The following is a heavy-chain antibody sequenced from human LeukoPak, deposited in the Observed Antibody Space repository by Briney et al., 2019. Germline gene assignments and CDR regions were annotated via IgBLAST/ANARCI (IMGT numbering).Heavy chain of an antibody. D-gene: IGHD3-22*01. Sequence: SETLSLTCTVSGGSISSYYWSWIRQPAGKGLEWIGRIYTSGSTNYNPSLKSRVTMSLDTSRNQFSLKLNSVTAADTAVYYCAKSNGYGLIDIWGQGTMVTVSS. CDR1: GGSISSYY. J-gene: IGHJ3*02. V-gene: IGHV4-4*07. CDR3: AKSNGYGLIDI. CDR2: IYTSGST.